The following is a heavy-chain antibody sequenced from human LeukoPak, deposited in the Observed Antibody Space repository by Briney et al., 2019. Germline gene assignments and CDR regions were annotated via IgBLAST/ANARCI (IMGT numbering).Heavy chain of an antibody. CDR3: AKYSSSLDAFDI. Sequence: SETLSLTRTVSGGSISNKYWSWIRQPPGKGLEWIGYIYYSGSTNYNPSLKSRVTISVDTSKNQFSLKLSSVTAADTAVYYCAKYSSSLDAFDIWGQGTMVTVSS. CDR2: IYYSGST. D-gene: IGHD6-13*01. J-gene: IGHJ3*02. CDR1: GGSISNKY. V-gene: IGHV4-59*01.